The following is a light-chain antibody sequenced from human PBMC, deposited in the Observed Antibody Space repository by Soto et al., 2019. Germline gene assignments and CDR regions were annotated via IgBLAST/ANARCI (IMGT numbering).Light chain of an antibody. J-gene: IGLJ1*01. CDR1: GSDIGTYNR. CDR3: SSYTSSSIYV. Sequence: QSVLTQPPSVSGSPGQSVAISCTGTGSDIGTYNRVSWYQQPPGTAPKLMIYDVSDRPSGVPDRFSGSKSGNTASLTISGLQAEDEADYYCSSYTSSSIYVFGTGTKVTVL. CDR2: DVS. V-gene: IGLV2-18*02.